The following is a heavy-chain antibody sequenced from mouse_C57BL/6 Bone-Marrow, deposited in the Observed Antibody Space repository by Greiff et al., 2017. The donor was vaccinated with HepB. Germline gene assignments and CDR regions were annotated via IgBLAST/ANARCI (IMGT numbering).Heavy chain of an antibody. Sequence: EVQLVESGGGLVKPGGSLKLSCAASGFTFSDYGMHWVRQAPEKGLEWVAYISSGSSTIYYADTVKGRFTISRDNAKNTLFLQMTSLRSEDTAMYYCAKILRGYFDVWGTGTTVTVSS. CDR1: GFTFSDYG. V-gene: IGHV5-17*01. CDR3: AKILRGYFDV. D-gene: IGHD2-12*01. CDR2: ISSGSSTI. J-gene: IGHJ1*03.